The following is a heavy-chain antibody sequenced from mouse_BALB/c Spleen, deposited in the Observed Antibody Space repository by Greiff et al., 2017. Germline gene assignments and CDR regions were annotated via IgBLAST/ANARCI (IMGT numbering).Heavy chain of an antibody. CDR3: ARGNWDWFAY. J-gene: IGHJ3*01. CDR1: GFTFSSYT. CDR2: ISNGGGST. V-gene: IGHV5-12-2*01. D-gene: IGHD4-1*01. Sequence: EVMLVESGGGLVQPGGSLKLSCAASGFTFSSYTMSWVRQTPEKRLEWVAYISNGGGSTYYPDTVKGRFTISRDNAKNTLYLQMSSLKSEDTAMYYCARGNWDWFAYWGQGTLVTVSA.